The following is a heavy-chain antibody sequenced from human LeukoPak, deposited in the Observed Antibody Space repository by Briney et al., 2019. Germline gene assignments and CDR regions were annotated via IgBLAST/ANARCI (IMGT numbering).Heavy chain of an antibody. CDR2: IYHSGTT. Sequence: KPSETLALTCAVSGGSMSSGGYSWSWIRQPPGKGLQFIGYIYHSGTTYYDPSLRSRLTISVDRAENQLSLTLTSVTAADTAIYYCAKMSSASNWFDPWGQGILVTVSS. CDR1: GGSMSSGGYS. CDR3: AKMSSASNWFDP. V-gene: IGHV4-30-2*01. D-gene: IGHD6-19*01. J-gene: IGHJ5*02.